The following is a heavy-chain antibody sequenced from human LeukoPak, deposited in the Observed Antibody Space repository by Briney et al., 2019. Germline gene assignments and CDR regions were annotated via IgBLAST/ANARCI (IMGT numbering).Heavy chain of an antibody. Sequence: PGRSLRLSCAASGFTFSSYYMHWVRQAPGKGLEWVAVISYDGSNKYYADSVKGRFTISRDNSKNTLYLQMNSLRAEDRAVYYCARGPERTGVGTRYYYDMDVWGQGTTVTVSS. CDR3: ARGPERTGVGTRYYYDMDV. CDR2: ISYDGSNK. CDR1: GFTFSSYY. V-gene: IGHV3-30-3*01. J-gene: IGHJ6*02. D-gene: IGHD2-8*01.